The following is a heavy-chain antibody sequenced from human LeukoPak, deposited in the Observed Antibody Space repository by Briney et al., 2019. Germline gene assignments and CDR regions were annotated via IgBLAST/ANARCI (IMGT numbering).Heavy chain of an antibody. Sequence: GGSLRLSCTASGFTFSGYSMNWVRQAPGKGLEWVAVISYDGSDKFYADSVKGRFTISRDSSKNTLYLQMNSLRPEDTAVYYCARARPSMWIDYWGQGTLVTVSS. CDR2: ISYDGSDK. D-gene: IGHD5-12*01. V-gene: IGHV3-30*03. CDR3: ARARPSMWIDY. J-gene: IGHJ4*02. CDR1: GFTFSGYS.